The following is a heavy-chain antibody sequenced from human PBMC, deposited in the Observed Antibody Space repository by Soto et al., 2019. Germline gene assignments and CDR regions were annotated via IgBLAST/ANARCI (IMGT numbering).Heavy chain of an antibody. Sequence: QVQLQESGPGLVKPSGTLSLTCTVSGDSMSSSNWWNWVRQIPGKGLQWIGGAHQSGRTNYNPSPXSXXXIXXDESKNRFTLDLNAMTAADTGVYFCARSEATVLDSWGQGTLVIVSS. CDR1: GDSMSSSNW. CDR2: AHQSGRT. CDR3: ARSEATVLDS. D-gene: IGHD4-17*01. V-gene: IGHV4-4*02. J-gene: IGHJ4*02.